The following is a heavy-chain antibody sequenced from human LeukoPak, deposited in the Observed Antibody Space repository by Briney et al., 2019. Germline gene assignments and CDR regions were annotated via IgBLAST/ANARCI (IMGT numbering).Heavy chain of an antibody. CDR3: ARHRSMGELPKF. CDR1: GFTFDDYG. CDR2: INWNGGST. J-gene: IGHJ4*02. Sequence: GGSLRLSCAASGFTFDDYGMSWVRQVPGQGLEWVSAINWNGGSTRYRESVKGRFTISRDTAKNSVYLQMNSLRPEDTALYYCARHRSMGELPKFWGQGTLVSVSS. D-gene: IGHD1-26*01. V-gene: IGHV3-20*04.